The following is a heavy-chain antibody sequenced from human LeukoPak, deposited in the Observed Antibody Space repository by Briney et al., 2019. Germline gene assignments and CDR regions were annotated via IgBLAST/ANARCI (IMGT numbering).Heavy chain of an antibody. CDR2: IYYTGKT. CDR3: AALYPPNGIYNWYFDL. D-gene: IGHD3-9*01. Sequence: SETLSLTCTVSGGSINSGSYYWGWLRQPPGKGLQWIGIIYYTGKTSYDPSLKSRATMSVDTSKNHFPLPLISVTAADTAVYYCAALYPPNGIYNWYFDLWGRGTLVTVSS. CDR1: GGSINSGSYY. J-gene: IGHJ2*01. V-gene: IGHV4-39*01.